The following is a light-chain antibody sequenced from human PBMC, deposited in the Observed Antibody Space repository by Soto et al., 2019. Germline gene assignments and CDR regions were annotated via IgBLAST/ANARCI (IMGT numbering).Light chain of an antibody. CDR2: GAS. CDR1: QSVSSSY. Sequence: EILLTQSPGTLSLSPGERATLSCRASQSVSSSYLAWYQQKPGQAPRLLIYGASSRATGIPDRFSGSGSGTDFTLTIRRLEPEDFAVYYCQQYGSSPWTFGQGTKVDIK. CDR3: QQYGSSPWT. J-gene: IGKJ1*01. V-gene: IGKV3-20*01.